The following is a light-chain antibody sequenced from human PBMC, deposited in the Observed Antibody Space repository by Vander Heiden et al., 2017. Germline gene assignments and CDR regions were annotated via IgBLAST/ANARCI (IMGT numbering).Light chain of an antibody. CDR3: SAYTSSHTLV. V-gene: IGLV2-14*03. J-gene: IGLJ3*02. CDR1: SSDVGGYNY. CDR2: AVS. Sequence: QSALPQPASVSGSPGQSITISCTGTSSDVGGYNYVSWYQQRPGKAPELMIYAVSTRPSGVSNRFSGSKSGNTASLTISGLQAEDEADYYCSAYTSSHTLVFGGGTKLTVL.